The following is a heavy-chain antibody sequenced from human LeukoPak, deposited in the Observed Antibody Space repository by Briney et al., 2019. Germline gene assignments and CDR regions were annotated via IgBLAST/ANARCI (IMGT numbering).Heavy chain of an antibody. CDR3: ARRVYYGSGSYRAFDI. D-gene: IGHD3-10*01. J-gene: IGHJ3*02. CDR1: GGSFSGYY. Sequence: SETLSLTCAVYGGSFSGYYWSWIRQPPGKGLEWIGEINHSGSTNYNPSLKSRVTISVDTSKNQFSLKLSSVTAADTAVYYCARRVYYGSGSYRAFDIWGQGTMVTVSS. V-gene: IGHV4-34*01. CDR2: INHSGST.